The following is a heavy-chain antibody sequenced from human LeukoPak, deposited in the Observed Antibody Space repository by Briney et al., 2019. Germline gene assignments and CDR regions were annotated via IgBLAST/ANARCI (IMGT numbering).Heavy chain of an antibody. D-gene: IGHD2-2*01. CDR1: GYSFATYW. CDR3: ARRRYQAEYYFDY. J-gene: IGHJ4*02. V-gene: IGHV5-51*01. Sequence: GESLKISCQGSGYSFATYWIAWVRQMPGKGLEWMGIIYPYDSDTRYSPSFQGQVTISAGKSITTAYLQWSSLEASDTAMYYCARRRYQAEYYFDYWGQGTLVTVSS. CDR2: IYPYDSDT.